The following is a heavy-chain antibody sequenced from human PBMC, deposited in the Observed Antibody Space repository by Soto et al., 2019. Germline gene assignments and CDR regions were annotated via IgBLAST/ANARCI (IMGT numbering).Heavy chain of an antibody. CDR1: GDSMNSGGYY. CDR3: ARRGGSSSGYYYYAMDV. D-gene: IGHD6-6*01. CDR2: IYSNGDT. Sequence: PSATLSVTCTVSGDSMNSGGYYWSWIRQHPGKGLEWIGYIYSNGDTYYNPSLKSRVTISVDTSKNQFSLNLTSVTAADTAVYYCARRGGSSSGYYYYAMDVWGQGTTVTVSS. J-gene: IGHJ6*02. V-gene: IGHV4-31*03.